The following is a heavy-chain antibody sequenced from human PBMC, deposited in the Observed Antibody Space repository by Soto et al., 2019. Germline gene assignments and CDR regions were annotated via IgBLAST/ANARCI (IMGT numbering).Heavy chain of an antibody. V-gene: IGHV2-5*01. CDR2: VFWNDDK. CDR1: GFSFGVSGVG. Sequence: QITLKESGPTLVKPTQTLKLTCTFSGFSFGVSGVGVGWIRQPPGRALEWLGLVFWNDDKRYSPSLESRLTLTKDTSNNQVVLTVTNLDPGDTGTYYCARAYTYDFDHWGQGTLVTVSS. D-gene: IGHD2-21*01. J-gene: IGHJ4*02. CDR3: ARAYTYDFDH.